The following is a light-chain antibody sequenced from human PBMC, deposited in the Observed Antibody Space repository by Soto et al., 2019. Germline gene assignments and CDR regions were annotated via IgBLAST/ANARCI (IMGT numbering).Light chain of an antibody. CDR3: AAWDDSLNACV. CDR1: SSNIGSKT. V-gene: IGLV1-44*01. Sequence: QPVLTQAPSASGTPGQRVTISCSGSSSNIGSKTVNWYQQLPGMAPKLLIFNNHQRPSGVPDRFSGSKSGTSASLAISGLQSEDEAVYYCAAWDDSLNACVFGTGTKVTVL. J-gene: IGLJ1*01. CDR2: NNH.